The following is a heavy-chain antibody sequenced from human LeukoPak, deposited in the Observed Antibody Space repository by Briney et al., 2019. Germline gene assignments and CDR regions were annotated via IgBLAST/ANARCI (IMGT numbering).Heavy chain of an antibody. CDR1: GITLSNYG. Sequence: PGGSLRLSCVVSGITLSNYGMSWVRQAPGKGLEWVSAISGSGGSTYYADSVKGRFTISRDNSKNTLYLQMNSLRAEDTAVYYCAKCGVLLLWFGEPPFDPWGQGTLVTVSS. CDR2: ISGSGGST. CDR3: AKCGVLLLWFGEPPFDP. V-gene: IGHV3-23*01. J-gene: IGHJ5*02. D-gene: IGHD3-10*01.